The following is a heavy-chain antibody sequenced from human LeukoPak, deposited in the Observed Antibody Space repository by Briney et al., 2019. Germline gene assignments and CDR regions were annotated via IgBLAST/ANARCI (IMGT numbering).Heavy chain of an antibody. CDR2: ISSSSSYT. J-gene: IGHJ4*02. Sequence: GGSLRLSCAASGFTFSDYSMNWVRQAPGKGLEWVSYISSSSSYTNYADSVKGRFTISRDNAKNSLFLQMNSLRVEDTGVYYCARVGSGWFFDYWGQGALVTVSS. CDR3: ARVGSGWFFDY. CDR1: GFTFSDYS. V-gene: IGHV3-11*05. D-gene: IGHD6-19*01.